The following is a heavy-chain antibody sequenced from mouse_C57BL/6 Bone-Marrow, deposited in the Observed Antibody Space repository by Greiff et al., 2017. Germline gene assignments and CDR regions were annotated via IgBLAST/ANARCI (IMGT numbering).Heavy chain of an antibody. CDR1: GYTFTSYT. J-gene: IGHJ3*01. CDR3: ARNDYDAWFAY. CDR2: INPSSGYT. Sequence: VKLVESGAELARPGASVKMSCKASGYTFTSYTMHWVKQRPGQGLEWIGYINPSSGYTKYNQKFKDKATLTADKSSSTAYMQLSSLTSEDSAVYYCARNDYDAWFAYWGQGTLVTVSA. D-gene: IGHD2-4*01. V-gene: IGHV1-4*01.